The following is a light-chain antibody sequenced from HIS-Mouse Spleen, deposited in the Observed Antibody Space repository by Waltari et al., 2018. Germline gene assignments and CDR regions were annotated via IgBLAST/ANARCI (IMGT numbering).Light chain of an antibody. CDR2: EVS. CDR1: SSTVGCYHS. J-gene: IGLJ2*01. CDR3: SSYAGSNNLGV. V-gene: IGLV2-8*01. Sequence: QSALTQPPSASGSPAQSVTISCTGTSSTVGCYHSVPWYQQPPGKAPKIMIYEVSKRPSGVPDRFSGSKSGNTASLTVSGLQAEDEADYYCSSYAGSNNLGVFGGGTKLTVL.